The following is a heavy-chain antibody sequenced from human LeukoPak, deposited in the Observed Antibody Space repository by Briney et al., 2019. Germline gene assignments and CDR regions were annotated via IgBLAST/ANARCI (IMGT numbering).Heavy chain of an antibody. D-gene: IGHD3-3*01. Sequence: SVKVSCKASGGTFSSYAISWVRQAPGQGLEWMGGIIPIFGTANYAQKFQGRVTITTDESTSTAYMELSSLRSEDTAVYYCAIHGRLEWLRRGSYYYYYMDVWGKGTTVTVSS. CDR1: GGTFSSYA. CDR3: AIHGRLEWLRRGSYYYYYMDV. J-gene: IGHJ6*03. V-gene: IGHV1-69*05. CDR2: IIPIFGTA.